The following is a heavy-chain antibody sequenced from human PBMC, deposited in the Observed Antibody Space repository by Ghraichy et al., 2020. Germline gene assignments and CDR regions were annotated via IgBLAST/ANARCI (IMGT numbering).Heavy chain of an antibody. J-gene: IGHJ4*02. CDR3: ARTAVGTTKGLDY. D-gene: IGHD1-26*01. Sequence: SETLSLTCGVSGGSFSDYYWNWIRQPPGKGLEWIGEINHSGSTDYNPSLKGRVTISGDTSKNQFSLKLTSVTAADTAMYFCARTAVGTTKGLDYWGQGTPVTVSS. CDR1: GGSFSDYY. CDR2: INHSGST. V-gene: IGHV4-34*01.